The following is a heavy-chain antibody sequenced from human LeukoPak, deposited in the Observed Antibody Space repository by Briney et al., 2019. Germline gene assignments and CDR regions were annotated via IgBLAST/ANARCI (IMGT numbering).Heavy chain of an antibody. Sequence: PGGSLRLSCAASGFTFSSYWMSWVRQAPGKGLEWVANIKQDGSEKYYVDSVKGRFTISRDNAKNSLYLQMNSLKTEDTAVYYCTRGPRLPYWATQLDYWGQGTLVTVSS. J-gene: IGHJ4*02. D-gene: IGHD2-15*01. CDR3: TRGPRLPYWATQLDY. CDR2: IKQDGSEK. CDR1: GFTFSSYW. V-gene: IGHV3-7*03.